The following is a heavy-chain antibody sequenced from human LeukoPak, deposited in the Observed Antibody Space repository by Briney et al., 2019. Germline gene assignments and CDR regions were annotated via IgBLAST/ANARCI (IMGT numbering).Heavy chain of an antibody. V-gene: IGHV3-48*03. CDR3: ASAGDY. CDR2: ISDSGATM. Sequence: PGGSLRLSCAASGFTFSNYEMNWVRQAAGKGLEWISYISDSGATMHYADSVKGRFTISRDNARDSLYLQMNSLRAEDTAVYYCASAGDYWGQGTLVTVSS. D-gene: IGHD6-13*01. J-gene: IGHJ4*02. CDR1: GFTFSNYE.